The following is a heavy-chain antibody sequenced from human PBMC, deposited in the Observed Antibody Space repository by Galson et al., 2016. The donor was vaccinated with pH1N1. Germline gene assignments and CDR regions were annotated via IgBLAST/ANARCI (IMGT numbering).Heavy chain of an antibody. CDR2: ISLSSSII. V-gene: IGHV3-48*04. CDR3: AREGLWPGVDAFDI. CDR1: GFTFSSYS. J-gene: IGHJ3*02. Sequence: CAASGFTFSSYSMNWVRQAPGKGLEWVSYISLSSSIIHYADSVKGRFIISRDSAKNSLYLQMNSLRAEDTALYYCAREGLWPGVDAFDIWGQGTTVTVSS. D-gene: IGHD4/OR15-4a*01.